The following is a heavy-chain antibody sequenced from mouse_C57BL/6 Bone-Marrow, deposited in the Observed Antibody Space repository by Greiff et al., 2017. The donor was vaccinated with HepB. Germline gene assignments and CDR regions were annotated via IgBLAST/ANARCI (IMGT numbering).Heavy chain of an antibody. CDR2: ISSGGDYI. D-gene: IGHD2-3*01. CDR3: TRPMGWLPFAY. V-gene: IGHV5-9-1*02. CDR1: GFTFSSYA. Sequence: DVQLVESGEGLVKPGGSLKLSCAASGFTFSSYAMSWVRQTPEKRLEWVAYISSGGDYIYYADTVKGRFTISRDNARNTLYLQMSSLKSEDTAMYYCTRPMGWLPFAYWGQGTLVTVSA. J-gene: IGHJ3*01.